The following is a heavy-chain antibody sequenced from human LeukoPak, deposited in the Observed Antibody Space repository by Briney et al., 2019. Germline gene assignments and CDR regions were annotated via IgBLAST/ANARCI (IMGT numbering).Heavy chain of an antibody. CDR3: ARGGKQWRGGNYFDS. D-gene: IGHD6-19*01. Sequence: ASVKVSCKASGYTFTDYALHWVRHAPGQSLEWMGWITTGRGETRYSQEFQRRITFTRDKSASTVYMDLSDLRSEDTAVYYCARGGKQWRGGNYFDSWGQGTLVAVSS. J-gene: IGHJ4*02. CDR1: GYTFTDYA. V-gene: IGHV1-3*03. CDR2: ITTGRGET.